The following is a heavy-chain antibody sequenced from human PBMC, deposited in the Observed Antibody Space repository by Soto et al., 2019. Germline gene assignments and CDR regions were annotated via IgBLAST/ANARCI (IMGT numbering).Heavy chain of an antibody. V-gene: IGHV3-30-3*01. D-gene: IGHD1-26*01. CDR3: ARDFLGGSYLGGYYYYYYGMDV. J-gene: IGHJ6*02. CDR2: ISYDGSNK. Sequence: GGSLRLSCAASGFTFSSYAMHWVRQAPGKGLEWVAVISYDGSNKYYADSVKGRFTISRDNSKNTLYLQMNSLRAEDTAVYYCARDFLGGSYLGGYYYYYYGMDVWGQGTTVTVSS. CDR1: GFTFSSYA.